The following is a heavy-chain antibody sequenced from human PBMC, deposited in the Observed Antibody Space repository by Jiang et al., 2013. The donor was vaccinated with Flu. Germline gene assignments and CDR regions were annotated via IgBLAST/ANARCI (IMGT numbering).Heavy chain of an antibody. J-gene: IGHJ6*02. CDR1: GGSFRNYA. Sequence: KKPGSSVKVSCQASGGSFRNYAISWVRQVPGQGLEWMGRIIPILGITNYAQKFQGRLTITADTSTSTAYMELSSLRSDDTAVYYCARAGLELDYYYGMDVWGQGTTVTVSS. D-gene: IGHD1-7*01. CDR3: ARAGLELDYYYGMDV. CDR2: IIPILGIT. V-gene: IGHV1-69*04.